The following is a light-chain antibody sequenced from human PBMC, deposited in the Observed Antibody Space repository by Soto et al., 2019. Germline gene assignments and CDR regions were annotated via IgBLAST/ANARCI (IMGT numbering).Light chain of an antibody. V-gene: IGKV3-20*01. CDR3: QQYGNSQYT. CDR2: GAS. Sequence: EIVLTQSPGTLSLSPGGRATLSCRASQTVTSSFLAWYQQKPGQAPRPLIYGASTRATGIPDRFSGSGSGTDFTLTISRLEPEDFAVYYCQQYGNSQYTFGQGTKVEIK. J-gene: IGKJ2*01. CDR1: QTVTSSF.